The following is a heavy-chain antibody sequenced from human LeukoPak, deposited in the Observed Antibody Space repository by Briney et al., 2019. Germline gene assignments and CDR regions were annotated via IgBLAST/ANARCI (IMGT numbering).Heavy chain of an antibody. V-gene: IGHV4-59*01. D-gene: IGHD3-16*02. J-gene: IGHJ4*02. CDR3: ASADYDYVWGSYRPLHY. Sequence: SETLSHTCTVSGGSISSYYWSWIRQPPGKGLEWIGYIYYSGSTNYNPSLKSRVTISVDTSKNQFSLKLSSVTAADTAVYYCASADYDYVWGSYRPLHYWGQGTLVTVSS. CDR2: IYYSGST. CDR1: GGSISSYY.